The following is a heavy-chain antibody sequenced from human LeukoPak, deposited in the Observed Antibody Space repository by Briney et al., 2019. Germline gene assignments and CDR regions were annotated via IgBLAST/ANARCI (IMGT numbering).Heavy chain of an antibody. CDR1: GYTFTGYY. J-gene: IGHJ3*02. V-gene: IGHV1-2*02. CDR2: INPNSGGT. CDR3: ARDRAQWIQLWVDAFDI. D-gene: IGHD5-18*01. Sequence: ASVKVSCKASGYTFTGYYMHWVRQAPGQGLEWMGWINPNSGGTNYAQKLQGRVTMTTDTSTSTAYMELRSLRSDDTAVYYCARDRAQWIQLWVDAFDIWGQGTMVTVSS.